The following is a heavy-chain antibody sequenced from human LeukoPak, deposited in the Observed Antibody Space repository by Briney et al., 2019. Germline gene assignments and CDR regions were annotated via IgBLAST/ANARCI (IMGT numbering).Heavy chain of an antibody. CDR3: ARRYSGAWYFDY. CDR2: IYYSGST. J-gene: IGHJ4*02. Sequence: SETLSLTCTVSGGSINSYFWSWIRQPPGRGLEWLGYIYYSGSTNYNPSLKSRATISVDTSKSPFSLKLSSVTAADTALYYCARRYSGAWYFDYWGQGTLVTVSS. V-gene: IGHV4-59*01. D-gene: IGHD6-19*01. CDR1: GGSINSYF.